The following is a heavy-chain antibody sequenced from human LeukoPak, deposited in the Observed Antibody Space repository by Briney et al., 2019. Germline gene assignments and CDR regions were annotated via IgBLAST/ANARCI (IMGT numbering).Heavy chain of an antibody. CDR3: ARVIPPGSLEWLLGWFDP. Sequence: GASVKVSCKASGYTFTSYGISWVRQAPGQGLEWMGWISAYNGNTNYAQKLQGRVTMTTDTSTSTAYMELRSLRSDDTAVYYCARVIPPGSLEWLLGWFDPWGQGTLVTVSS. CDR1: GYTFTSYG. J-gene: IGHJ5*02. CDR2: ISAYNGNT. V-gene: IGHV1-18*01. D-gene: IGHD3-3*01.